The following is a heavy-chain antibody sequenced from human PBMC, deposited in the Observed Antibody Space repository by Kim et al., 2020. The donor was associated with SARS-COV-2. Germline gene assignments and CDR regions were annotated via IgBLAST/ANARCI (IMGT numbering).Heavy chain of an antibody. V-gene: IGHV4-39*01. D-gene: IGHD2-2*01. J-gene: IGHJ4*02. Sequence: YNPPLKGRGTISVDTSKNQFSLKLSSVTAADTAVYYCALGVVPAAMSFDYWGQGTLVTVSS. CDR3: ALGVVPAAMSFDY.